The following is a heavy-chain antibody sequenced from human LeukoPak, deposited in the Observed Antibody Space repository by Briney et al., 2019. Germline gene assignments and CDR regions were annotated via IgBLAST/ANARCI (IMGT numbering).Heavy chain of an antibody. V-gene: IGHV3-48*03. CDR3: ARGRDIVVVVAAEDQFDY. CDR1: GFTFSSYE. CDR2: ISSSGSTI. D-gene: IGHD2-15*01. J-gene: IGHJ4*02. Sequence: GGSLRLSCAASGFTFSSYEMNWGRQAPGKGLEWVSYISSSGSTIYYADSVKGRFTISRDNAKNSLYLQMNSLRAEDTAVYYCARGRDIVVVVAAEDQFDYWGQGTLVTVSS.